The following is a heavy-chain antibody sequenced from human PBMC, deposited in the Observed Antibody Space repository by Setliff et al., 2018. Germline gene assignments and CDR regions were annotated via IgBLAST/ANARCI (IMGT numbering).Heavy chain of an antibody. D-gene: IGHD6-6*01. CDR2: IIPIFGTA. J-gene: IGHJ5*02. CDR3: ARVSYSSFLNWFDP. CDR1: GGTFSSYD. Sequence: ASVKVSCKASGGTFSSYDISWVRQAPGQGLEWMGRIIPIFGTANYAQKFQGRVTITADKSTSTAYMELSSLRSDDTAVYYCARVSYSSFLNWFDPWGQGTLVTVSS. V-gene: IGHV1-69*06.